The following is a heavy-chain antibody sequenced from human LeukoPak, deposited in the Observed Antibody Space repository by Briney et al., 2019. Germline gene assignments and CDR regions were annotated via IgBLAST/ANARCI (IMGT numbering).Heavy chain of an antibody. CDR1: GGSVSSGSYY. D-gene: IGHD5-18*01. J-gene: IGHJ6*03. Sequence: PSETLSPTCTVSGGSVSSGSYYWGWLRQPAGKGLEWFGRMYISESINYNPPLKSRVSISVATSNNQFTLKLSSVTAADAAVYHCARDLSGYSYDYYYYYYMGVWGKGTTVTVSS. CDR2: MYISESI. V-gene: IGHV4-61*02. CDR3: ARDLSGYSYDYYYYYYMGV.